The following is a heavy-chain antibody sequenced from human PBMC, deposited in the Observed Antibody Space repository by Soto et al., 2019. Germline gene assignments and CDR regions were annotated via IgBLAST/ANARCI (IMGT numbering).Heavy chain of an antibody. J-gene: IGHJ6*02. D-gene: IGHD6-6*01. CDR2: ISNTGINK. CDR3: AKVIRADSTSSNFYYYAGLDV. Sequence: PGGSLRLSCAASGFTFRTYGMHWVRQAPGKGLEWLAVISNTGINKYSADSVKGRFTISRDNSRDTLFLQMNSLRGEDTAIYYCAKVIRADSTSSNFYYYAGLDVWGQGTTVTVSS. V-gene: IGHV3-30*18. CDR1: GFTFRTYG.